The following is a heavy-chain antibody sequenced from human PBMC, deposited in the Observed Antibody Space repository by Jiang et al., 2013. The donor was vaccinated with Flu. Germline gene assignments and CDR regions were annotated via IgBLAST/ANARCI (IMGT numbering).Heavy chain of an antibody. CDR3: ARHDADTATHDY. Sequence: GAEVKKPGESLRISCKGSGYSFTSYWISWVRQMPRKGLEWMGRLILVTLIPTTAPSFQGHVTISADKSISTAYLQWSSLKASDTAMYYCARHDADTATHDYWGQG. D-gene: IGHD5-18*01. CDR2: LILVTLIP. V-gene: IGHV5-10-1*01. J-gene: IGHJ4*02. CDR1: GYSFTSYW.